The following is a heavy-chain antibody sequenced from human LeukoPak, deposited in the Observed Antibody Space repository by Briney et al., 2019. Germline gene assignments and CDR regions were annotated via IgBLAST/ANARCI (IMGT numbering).Heavy chain of an antibody. CDR1: GFSLNTYG. Sequence: GGSLRLSCAASGFSLNTYGMSWVRQAPGKGLEWVSYISGSSVSIYYADSVKGRFTISRDNAKNSLYLQMNSLRDEDTAVYYCARSGSGSFPFDYWGQGTLVTVSS. V-gene: IGHV3-48*02. D-gene: IGHD1-26*01. CDR3: ARSGSGSFPFDY. CDR2: ISGSSVSI. J-gene: IGHJ4*02.